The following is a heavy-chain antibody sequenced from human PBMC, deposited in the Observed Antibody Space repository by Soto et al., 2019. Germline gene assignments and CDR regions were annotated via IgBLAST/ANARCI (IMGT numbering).Heavy chain of an antibody. CDR2: SRNKAKSYST. Sequence: EVQLVESGGGLVQPGGSLTLSCAVSGLTFGDHYMEWVRQAPGKGLEWVARSRNKAKSYSTDFAASVKGRFTISSDESKNSLNLQMNSLMTEDTAVYYCSILEGAWGQGTLVTVSS. CDR1: GLTFGDHY. V-gene: IGHV3-72*01. J-gene: IGHJ5*02. CDR3: SILEGA. D-gene: IGHD2-21*01.